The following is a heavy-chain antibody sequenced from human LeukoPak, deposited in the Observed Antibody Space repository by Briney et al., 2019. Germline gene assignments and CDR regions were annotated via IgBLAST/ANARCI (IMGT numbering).Heavy chain of an antibody. CDR3: ERFSSAGEDY. CDR1: GFRFSDSW. Sequence: PGGSLRLSCAASGFRFSDSWMCWVRQAPGKGPVWVSHISTDGTSTTYADSVKGRFTISRDNAKNTMYLHMNSLRVEDTAVYYCERFSSAGEDYWRQGTLVSVSS. J-gene: IGHJ4*02. CDR2: ISTDGTST. V-gene: IGHV3-74*01. D-gene: IGHD2-15*01.